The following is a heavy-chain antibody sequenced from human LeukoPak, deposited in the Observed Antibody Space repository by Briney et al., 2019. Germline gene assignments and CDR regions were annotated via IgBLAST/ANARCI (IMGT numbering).Heavy chain of an antibody. CDR3: ARGEYQLPQGN. CDR1: GFTVSSNY. D-gene: IGHD2-2*01. V-gene: IGHV3-66*02. Sequence: GGSLRLSCAASGFTVSSNYMSWVRQAPGKGLEWVSVIYSSGSTYYADSVKGRFTISRDNSKNTLYLQMNSLRAEDTAVCYCARGEYQLPQGNWGQGTLVTVSS. CDR2: IYSSGST. J-gene: IGHJ4*02.